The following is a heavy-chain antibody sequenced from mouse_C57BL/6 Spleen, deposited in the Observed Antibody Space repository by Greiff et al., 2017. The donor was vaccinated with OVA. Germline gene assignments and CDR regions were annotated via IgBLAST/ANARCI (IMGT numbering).Heavy chain of an antibody. V-gene: IGHV1-4*01. CDR1: GYTFTSYT. D-gene: IGHD4-1*01. Sequence: VKLMESGAELARPGASVKMSCKASGYTFTSYTMHWVKQRPGQGLEWIGYINPSSGYTKYNQKFKDKATLTADKSSSTAYMQLSSLTSEDSAVYYCARDWDFDYWGQGTTLTVSS. CDR3: ARDWDFDY. CDR2: INPSSGYT. J-gene: IGHJ2*01.